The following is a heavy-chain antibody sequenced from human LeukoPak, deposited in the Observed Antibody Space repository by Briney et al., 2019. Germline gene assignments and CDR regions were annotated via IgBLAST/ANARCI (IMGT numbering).Heavy chain of an antibody. Sequence: GGSLRLSCAVSGITLSNYGMSWVRQAPGKGLEWVSGINWNGGSTGYADSVKGRFTISRDNAKNSLYLQMNSLRAEDTALYYCARLTGPIDYWGQGTLVTVSS. D-gene: IGHD1-14*01. CDR3: ARLTGPIDY. CDR2: INWNGGST. CDR1: GITLSNYG. J-gene: IGHJ4*02. V-gene: IGHV3-20*04.